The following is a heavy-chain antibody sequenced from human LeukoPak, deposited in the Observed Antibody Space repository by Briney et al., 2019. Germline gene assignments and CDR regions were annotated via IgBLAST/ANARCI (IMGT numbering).Heavy chain of an antibody. Sequence: GGSLRLSCAASGFTFSSFAMSWVRQAPGKGLEWVSGIFGSSTSTYDGDSVKGRFTITRDNSRNTLYLQISSLRADDTAVYYCAKETTYNIFSPFDYWGQGTLVTVSS. CDR1: GFTFSSFA. V-gene: IGHV3-23*01. CDR3: AKETTYNIFSPFDY. J-gene: IGHJ4*02. D-gene: IGHD2/OR15-2a*01. CDR2: IFGSSTST.